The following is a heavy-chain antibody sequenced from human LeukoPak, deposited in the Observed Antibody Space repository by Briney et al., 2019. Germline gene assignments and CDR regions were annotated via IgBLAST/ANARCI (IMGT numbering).Heavy chain of an antibody. CDR3: ARDPGYESWSPFWGGMDV. CDR1: GFTFSSSW. Sequence: GSLRLSCAASGFTFSSSWMHWVRQAPGKGLVWVPRITRDGSSTTYADSVKGRFTTSRDNAKNTLYLQMDSLRDDDTAVYYCARDPGYESWSPFWGGMDVWGNGTTVIVSS. CDR2: ITRDGSST. V-gene: IGHV3-74*01. D-gene: IGHD3-16*01. J-gene: IGHJ6*04.